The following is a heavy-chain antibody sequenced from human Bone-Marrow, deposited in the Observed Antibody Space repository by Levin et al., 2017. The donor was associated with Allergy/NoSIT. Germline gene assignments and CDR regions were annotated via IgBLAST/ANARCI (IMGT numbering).Heavy chain of an antibody. Sequence: LSLTCAASGFTFNDYAMHWVRQAPGKGLEWVAIISYDGSEKYYSDSVKGRFTISRDNSKNTLYLQMNSLRTEDTAVYYCARDPSGYGSGRYLFDYWGQGTLVTVSS. V-gene: IGHV3-30-3*01. CDR1: GFTFNDYA. CDR2: ISYDGSEK. CDR3: ARDPSGYGSGRYLFDY. J-gene: IGHJ4*02. D-gene: IGHD3-10*01.